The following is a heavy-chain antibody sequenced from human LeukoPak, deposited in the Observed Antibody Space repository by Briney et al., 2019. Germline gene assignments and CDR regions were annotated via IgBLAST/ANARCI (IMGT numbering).Heavy chain of an antibody. D-gene: IGHD2-2*01. J-gene: IGHJ3*02. CDR2: INPNSGGT. CDR1: GYTFTGPY. V-gene: IGHV1-2*02. Sequence: ASVKVSCKASGYTFTGPYMHWVRQAPGQGLEWMGWINPNSGGTNYAQKFQGRVTMTRDTSISTAYMELSRLRSDDTAVYYCARGYCSSTSCYLGGSAFDIWGQGTMVTVSS. CDR3: ARGYCSSTSCYLGGSAFDI.